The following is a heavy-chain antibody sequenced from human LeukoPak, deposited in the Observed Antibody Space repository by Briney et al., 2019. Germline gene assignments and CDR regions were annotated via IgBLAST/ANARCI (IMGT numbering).Heavy chain of an antibody. J-gene: IGHJ6*02. V-gene: IGHV1-2*04. CDR2: INPNSGGT. CDR3: AREWRHDYGDSYSYGMDV. Sequence: PGASVKVSCKASGYTFTSYGISWVRQAPGQGLEWMGWINPNSGGTNYAQKFQGWVTMTRDTSISTAYMELSRLRSDDTAVYYCAREWRHDYGDSYSYGMDVWGQGTTVTVSS. CDR1: GYTFTSYG. D-gene: IGHD4-17*01.